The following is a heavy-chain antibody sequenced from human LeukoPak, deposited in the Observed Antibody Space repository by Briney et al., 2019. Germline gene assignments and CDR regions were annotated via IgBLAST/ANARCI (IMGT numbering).Heavy chain of an antibody. V-gene: IGHV1-69*06. CDR1: GGTFSSYA. D-gene: IGHD4-17*01. J-gene: IGHJ6*03. Sequence: ASVKVSCKASGGTFSSYAISWVRQAPGQGLEWMGGIIPIFGTANYAQKFQGRVTITADKSTSTAYMGLSSLRSEDTAVYYCARERTTPERGYYYYGRLGQRDHGHRLL. CDR3: ARERTTPERGYYYYGR. CDR2: IIPIFGTA.